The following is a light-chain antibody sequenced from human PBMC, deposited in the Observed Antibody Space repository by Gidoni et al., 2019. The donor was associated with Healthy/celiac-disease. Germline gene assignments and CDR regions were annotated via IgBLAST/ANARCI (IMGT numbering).Light chain of an antibody. CDR2: KAS. J-gene: IGKJ4*01. CDR1: QSISSW. V-gene: IGKV1-5*03. CDR3: QQYNSYPLT. Sequence: DIQMTQSPYTLSASVGDRVTITCRARQSISSWLAWYQQKPGKAPKLLIYKASSLESGVPSRFSGSGSGTEFTLTISSLQPDDFATYYCQQYNSYPLTFGGGTKVEIK.